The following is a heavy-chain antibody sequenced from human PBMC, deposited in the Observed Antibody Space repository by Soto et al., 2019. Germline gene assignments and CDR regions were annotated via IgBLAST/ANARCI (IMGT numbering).Heavy chain of an antibody. V-gene: IGHV4-34*01. D-gene: IGHD3-10*01. CDR1: GGSFSGYY. Sequence: KSSETLSLTCAVYGGSFSGYYWNWIRQPPGKGLEWIGEINHSGSTNYNPSLKSRVSISEGTSNNQFSLKLSSVTAADTAVYYCARGRGDGYNQDWYFDLWGRGTLVTVSS. J-gene: IGHJ2*01. CDR3: ARGRGDGYNQDWYFDL. CDR2: INHSGST.